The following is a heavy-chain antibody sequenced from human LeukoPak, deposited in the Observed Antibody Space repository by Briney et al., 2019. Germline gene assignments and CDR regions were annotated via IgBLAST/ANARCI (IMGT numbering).Heavy chain of an antibody. V-gene: IGHV4-38-2*02. D-gene: IGHD6-19*01. CDR3: ARSYGYSSGWYGAYYFDY. CDR2: IYHSGST. CDR1: GYSISSGYY. Sequence: SETLSLTCTVSGYSISSGYYWGWIRQPPGKGLEWIGSIYHSGSTYYNPSLKSRVTISVDTSKNQFSLKLSSVTAADTAVYYCARSYGYSSGWYGAYYFDYWGQGTLVTVSS. J-gene: IGHJ4*02.